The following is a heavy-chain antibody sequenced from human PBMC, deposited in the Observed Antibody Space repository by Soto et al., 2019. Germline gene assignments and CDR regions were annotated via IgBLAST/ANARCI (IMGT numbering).Heavy chain of an antibody. Sequence: SETLPLTXTVSGGSISSYYWSWIRQPAGKGLEWIGRIYTSGSTNYNPSLKSRVTMSVDTSKNQFSLKLSSVTAADTAVYYCARHGVYSSSWNYYYYGMDVWGQGTTVTVSS. J-gene: IGHJ6*02. CDR2: IYTSGST. CDR1: GGSISSYY. V-gene: IGHV4-4*07. CDR3: ARHGVYSSSWNYYYYGMDV. D-gene: IGHD6-13*01.